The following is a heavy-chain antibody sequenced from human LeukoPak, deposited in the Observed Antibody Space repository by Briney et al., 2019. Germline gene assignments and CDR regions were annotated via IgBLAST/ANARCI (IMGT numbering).Heavy chain of an antibody. J-gene: IGHJ6*03. CDR1: GGSISSGSYY. D-gene: IGHD2-8*02. CDR2: IYTSGST. Sequence: PSETLSPTCTVSGGSISSGSYYWSWIRQPAGKGLEWIGRIYTSGSTNYNPSLKSRVTISVDTSKNQFSLKLSSVTAADTAVYYCARDYWDPLLHKNYYYYYMDVWGKGTTVTVSS. V-gene: IGHV4-61*02. CDR3: ARDYWDPLLHKNYYYYYMDV.